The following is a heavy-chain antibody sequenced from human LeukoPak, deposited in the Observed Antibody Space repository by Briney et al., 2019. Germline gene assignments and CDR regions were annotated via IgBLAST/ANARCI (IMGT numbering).Heavy chain of an antibody. V-gene: IGHV4-4*02. Sequence: PSGTLSLTCGVSGDSVSNKNWWNWVRQPPGKGLEWIGEIHHSGNTNYNSSLKSRVTISVDTSKNQISLKLTSVTAADTAVYYCARGVGSIEGPYWGQGTLVIVSS. J-gene: IGHJ4*02. CDR3: ARGVGSIEGPY. CDR2: IHHSGNT. CDR1: GDSVSNKNW. D-gene: IGHD6-6*01.